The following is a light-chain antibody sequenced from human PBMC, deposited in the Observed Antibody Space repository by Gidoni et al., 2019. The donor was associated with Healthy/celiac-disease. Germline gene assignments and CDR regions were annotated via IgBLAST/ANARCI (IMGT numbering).Light chain of an antibody. J-gene: IGKJ3*01. CDR3: QQYYSYPFT. CDR1: QGISSY. CDR2: AAS. V-gene: IGKV1-8*01. Sequence: IRMTPSPSSFSASTGDRVTITCRASQGISSYLAWYQQKTGKAPKLLIYAASTLQSGVPSRFSGSGSGTDFTLTISCLQSEDFATYYCQQYYSYPFTFGPGTKVDIK.